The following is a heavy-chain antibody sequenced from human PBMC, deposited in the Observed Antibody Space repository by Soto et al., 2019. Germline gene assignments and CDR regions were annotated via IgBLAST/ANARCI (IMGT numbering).Heavy chain of an antibody. Sequence: VSWVRKATGKGLEYVADIKEDGSQKNYVDSVKGRFTISRDNAKNSLSLQMNGLRVEDTAMYYCGRSISGWARFDFWGQGILVTVSS. V-gene: IGHV3-7*01. J-gene: IGHJ4*02. D-gene: IGHD6-19*01. CDR2: IKEDGSQK. CDR3: GRSISGWARFDF.